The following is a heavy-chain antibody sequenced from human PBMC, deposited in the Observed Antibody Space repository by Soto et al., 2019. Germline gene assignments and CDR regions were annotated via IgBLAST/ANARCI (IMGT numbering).Heavy chain of an antibody. J-gene: IGHJ3*02. V-gene: IGHV3-7*01. D-gene: IGHD3-16*02. CDR2: IKQDGSEK. CDR3: ARGAPMITFGGVIAPDAFDI. Sequence: GGSLRLSCAASGFTFSSYWMSWVRQAPGKGLEWVANIKQDGSEKYYVDSVKGRFTISRDNAKNSLYLQMNSLRAEDTAVYYCARGAPMITFGGVIAPDAFDIWGQGTMVTVPS. CDR1: GFTFSSYW.